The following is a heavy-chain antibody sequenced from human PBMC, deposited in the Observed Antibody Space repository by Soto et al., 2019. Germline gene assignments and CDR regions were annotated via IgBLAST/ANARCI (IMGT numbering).Heavy chain of an antibody. CDR3: ARVHLGELSFDY. V-gene: IGHV3-48*02. D-gene: IGHD3-16*02. J-gene: IGHJ4*02. Sequence: LRLSCAASGFTFSSYTMTWVRQAPGKGLEWVSYSSGRSATIYYADSVKGRFTISRDNAKNSLYLQMNSLGDEDTAVYYCARVHLGELSFDYWGQGILVTVSS. CDR2: SSGRSATI. CDR1: GFTFSSYT.